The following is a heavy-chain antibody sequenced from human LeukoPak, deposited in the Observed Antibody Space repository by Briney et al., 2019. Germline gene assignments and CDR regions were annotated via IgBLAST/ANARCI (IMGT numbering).Heavy chain of an antibody. D-gene: IGHD6-6*01. CDR3: ARGNSYSSSSI. J-gene: IGHJ4*02. V-gene: IGHV3-21*01. CDR1: GFPFAPKK. CDR2: ISDDSGHV. Sequence: GGSRRLSCGASGFPFAPKKMNWVRQAPGKGLGWISSISDDSGHVFYADSVKGRFTISRDNAKNSLYLQMNRLRAEDTAVYYCARGNSYSSSSIWGQGTLVTVSS.